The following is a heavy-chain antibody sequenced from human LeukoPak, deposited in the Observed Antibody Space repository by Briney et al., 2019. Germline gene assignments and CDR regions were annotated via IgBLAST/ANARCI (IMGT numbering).Heavy chain of an antibody. CDR3: AKGAYYYDSSGYMSGY. J-gene: IGHJ4*02. CDR1: GFTFSNYW. D-gene: IGHD3-22*01. Sequence: PGGSLRLSCAASGFTFSNYWMHWVRQAPGKGLVWVSRINTDGSSTSYADSVKGRFTISRDNSKNTLYLQMNSLRAEDTAVYYCAKGAYYYDSSGYMSGYWGQGTLVTVSS. V-gene: IGHV3-74*01. CDR2: INTDGSST.